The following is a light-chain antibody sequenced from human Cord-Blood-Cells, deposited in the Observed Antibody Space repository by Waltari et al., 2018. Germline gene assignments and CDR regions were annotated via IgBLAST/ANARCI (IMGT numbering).Light chain of an antibody. CDR1: SSNIGSNY. Sequence: QSVLTQPPSASGTPGQRVTISCSGSSSNIGSNYVYWYQQLPGTAPKLLIYRNKQRPSGVPDRFSGSKSGTSASLAISGLRSEDEADYYCAAWDDSLRGVFGGGT. J-gene: IGLJ3*02. V-gene: IGLV1-47*01. CDR3: AAWDDSLRGV. CDR2: RNK.